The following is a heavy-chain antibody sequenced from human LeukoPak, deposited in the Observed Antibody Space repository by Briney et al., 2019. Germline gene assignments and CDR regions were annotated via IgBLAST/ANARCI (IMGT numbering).Heavy chain of an antibody. Sequence: GGSVRLFCAASGFTHSCYWMRWAPQAPGKGWEGVANIKQEGSERYHVDSVKGRFPISRDNDKNSLYVQMNNLRAEDTAVYYCARDWDDSSGFPFDYWGQGALVTVSS. CDR2: IKQEGSER. CDR1: GFTHSCYW. J-gene: IGHJ4*02. V-gene: IGHV3-7*01. CDR3: ARDWDDSSGFPFDY. D-gene: IGHD3-22*01.